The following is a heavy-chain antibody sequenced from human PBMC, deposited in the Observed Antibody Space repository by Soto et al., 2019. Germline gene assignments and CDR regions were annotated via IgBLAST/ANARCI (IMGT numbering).Heavy chain of an antibody. D-gene: IGHD1-26*01. CDR2: IYYSGST. Sequence: SETLSLTCTVSGASISGFYWSWIRQPPGKGLEWIGYIYYSGSTNYNPSLKSRVTISVDTSKNQFSLKLSSVTAADTAVYYCARDLVGYYGMDVWGQGTTVTVSS. J-gene: IGHJ6*02. V-gene: IGHV4-59*01. CDR3: ARDLVGYYGMDV. CDR1: GASISGFY.